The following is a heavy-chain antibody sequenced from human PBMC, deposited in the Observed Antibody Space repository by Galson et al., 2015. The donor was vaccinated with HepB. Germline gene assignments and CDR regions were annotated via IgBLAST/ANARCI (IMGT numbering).Heavy chain of an antibody. CDR1: GFSFNRYF. Sequence: SLRLSCAASGFSFNRYFMTWVRQTPGTGLEWVSSIGPGGDAYHADSVKGRFTMSRDNSKTTVYLQMNSLRGEDTAVYYCAKRLESRYFDYWGQGTLVAVSS. CDR3: AKRLESRYFDY. J-gene: IGHJ4*02. D-gene: IGHD1-1*01. V-gene: IGHV3-23*01. CDR2: IGPGGDA.